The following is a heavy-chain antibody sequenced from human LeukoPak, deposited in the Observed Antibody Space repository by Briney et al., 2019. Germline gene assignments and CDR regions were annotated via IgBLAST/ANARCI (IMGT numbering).Heavy chain of an antibody. CDR2: ISSSSSTI. CDR1: GFTFSSYS. D-gene: IGHD3-22*01. CDR3: ARAPNYYDSSGYYWYFDY. J-gene: IGHJ4*02. Sequence: GGSLRLSCAASGFTFSSYSMNWVRQAPGKGLEWVSYISSSSSTIYYADSVKRRFTIYRDNAKNSLYLQMNSLRAEDTAVYYCARAPNYYDSSGYYWYFDYWGQGTLVTVSS. V-gene: IGHV3-48*01.